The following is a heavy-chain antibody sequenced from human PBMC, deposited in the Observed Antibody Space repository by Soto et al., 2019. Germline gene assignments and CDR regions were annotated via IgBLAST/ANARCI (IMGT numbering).Heavy chain of an antibody. V-gene: IGHV3-21*06. CDR3: ARDGADYDILTGYYDYYYHGMDV. Sequence: LRLSCVASGFAFRSYGMNWVRQAPGKGLEWVSSISTPSSAIYYTDSVKGRFTISRDNARNSLYLQMKSLRAEDTAVYFCARDGADYDILTGYYDYYYHGMDVWGQGTTVTVSS. J-gene: IGHJ6*02. D-gene: IGHD3-9*01. CDR1: GFAFRSYG. CDR2: ISTPSSAI.